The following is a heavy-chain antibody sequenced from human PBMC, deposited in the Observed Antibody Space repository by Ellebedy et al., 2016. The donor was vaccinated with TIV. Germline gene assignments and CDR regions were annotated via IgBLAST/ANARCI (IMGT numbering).Heavy chain of an antibody. CDR1: GFTFSSYA. V-gene: IGHV3-23*01. CDR2: ISGSGGST. J-gene: IGHJ4*02. Sequence: GESLKISCAASGFTFSSYAMSWVRQAPGKGLEWVSAISGSGGSTYYADSVKGRFTISRDNSKNTLYLQMNSLRAEDTAVYYCAKAPSGCGGDCYPDWWGQGTLVTVSS. D-gene: IGHD2-21*02. CDR3: AKAPSGCGGDCYPDW.